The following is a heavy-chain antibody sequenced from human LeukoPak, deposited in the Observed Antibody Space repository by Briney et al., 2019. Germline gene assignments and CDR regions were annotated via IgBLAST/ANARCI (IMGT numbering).Heavy chain of an antibody. Sequence: PSETLSLTCAVYGGSFSGYYWSWIRQPPGKGLEWIGEINHSGSTNYNPSLKSRVTISVDTSKNQFSLKLSSVTAADTAVYYCARQGRDYDILTGYYPAAFDYWGQGTLVTVSS. V-gene: IGHV4-34*01. CDR3: ARQGRDYDILTGYYPAAFDY. CDR1: GGSFSGYY. J-gene: IGHJ4*02. D-gene: IGHD3-9*01. CDR2: INHSGST.